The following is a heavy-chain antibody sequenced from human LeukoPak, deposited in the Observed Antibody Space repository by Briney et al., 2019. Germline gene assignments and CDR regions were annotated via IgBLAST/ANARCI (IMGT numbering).Heavy chain of an antibody. D-gene: IGHD3-22*01. V-gene: IGHV4-39*07. Sequence: SETLSLTCTVSGGSISSSSYYWGWIRQPPGKGLEWIGEINHSGSTNYNPSLKSRVTISVDTSKNQFSLKLSSVTAADTAVYYCARLEPSGYPIVETDYWGQGTLVTVSS. J-gene: IGHJ4*02. CDR3: ARLEPSGYPIVETDY. CDR1: GGSISSSSYY. CDR2: INHSGST.